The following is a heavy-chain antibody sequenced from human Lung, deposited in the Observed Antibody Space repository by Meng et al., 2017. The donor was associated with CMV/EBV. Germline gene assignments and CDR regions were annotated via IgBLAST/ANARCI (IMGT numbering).Heavy chain of an antibody. Sequence: GSLRLXXGIYGGSLSGYYWSWIRQTPGKGLEWIGEIRHSGDITNYNPSLKSRVTISIDTSKKQFSLKLSAVTAADTAVYYCARQYSSSYYSDYWGQGTVVTVSS. CDR2: IRHSGDIT. J-gene: IGHJ4*02. CDR3: ARQYSSSYYSDY. D-gene: IGHD6-6*01. V-gene: IGHV4-34*01. CDR1: GGSLSGYY.